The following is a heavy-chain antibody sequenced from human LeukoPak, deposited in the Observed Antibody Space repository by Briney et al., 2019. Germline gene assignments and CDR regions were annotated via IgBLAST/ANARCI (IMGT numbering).Heavy chain of an antibody. V-gene: IGHV4-59*01. D-gene: IGHD3-10*01. CDR3: ARGSGWFGELLSY. Sequence: SETLSLTCTVSGGSISSYYWSWIRQPPGKGLEWIGYIYYSGSTNYNPSLKSRVTISVDTSKNQFSLKLSSVTAADTAVYYCARGSGWFGELLSYWGQGTLVTVSS. CDR1: GGSISSYY. CDR2: IYYSGST. J-gene: IGHJ4*02.